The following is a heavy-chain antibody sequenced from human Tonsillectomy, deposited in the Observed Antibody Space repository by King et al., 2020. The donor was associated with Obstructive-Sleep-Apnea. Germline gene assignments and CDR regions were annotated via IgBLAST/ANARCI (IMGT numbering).Heavy chain of an antibody. J-gene: IGHJ5*02. CDR2: IDPNSGGT. Sequence: QLVQSGAEVKEPGASVRVSCKASGYTFTGYYIHWMRQTPGQGLEWMGWIDPNSGGTNFAQKFQGRVTMTRDTSISTAYMELSRLRSDDTALYYCARAKPVTAVVTHWFDPWGQGTLVTVSS. V-gene: IGHV1-2*02. CDR3: ARAKPVTAVVTHWFDP. D-gene: IGHD4-23*01. CDR1: GYTFTGYY.